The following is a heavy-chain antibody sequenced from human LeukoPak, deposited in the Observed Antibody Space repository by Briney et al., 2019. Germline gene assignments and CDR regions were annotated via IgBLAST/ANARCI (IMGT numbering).Heavy chain of an antibody. V-gene: IGHV1-18*01. CDR1: GYTFTTYG. Sequence: ASVTVSCKASGYTFTTYGISWVRQAPGQGLECMGWINPYNGNTNYAQKLQGRVTMTTDTSTSTAYMELRSLRYDDTAVYYCARELYGRFEYWGQGTLVTVSS. J-gene: IGHJ4*02. D-gene: IGHD2-2*02. CDR2: INPYNGNT. CDR3: ARELYGRFEY.